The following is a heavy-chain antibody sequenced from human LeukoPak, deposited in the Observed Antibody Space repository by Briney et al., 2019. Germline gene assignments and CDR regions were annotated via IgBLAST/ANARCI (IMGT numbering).Heavy chain of an antibody. Sequence: SETLSLTCTVSGGSISSGSYYWGWIRQPPGKGLEWIGSIYYSGSTYYNPSLKSRVTISVDTSKNQFSLKLSSVTAADTAVYYCASFSSDDAFDIWGQGTMVTVSS. CDR3: ASFSSDDAFDI. J-gene: IGHJ3*02. D-gene: IGHD6-19*01. V-gene: IGHV4-39*07. CDR2: IYYSGST. CDR1: GGSISSGSYY.